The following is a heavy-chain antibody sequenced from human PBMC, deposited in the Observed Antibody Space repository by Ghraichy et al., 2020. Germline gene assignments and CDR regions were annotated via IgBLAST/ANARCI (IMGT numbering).Heavy chain of an antibody. V-gene: IGHV4-39*01. CDR3: ASLNSSGWYRLPDY. CDR1: GGSISSSSYY. Sequence: SETLSLTCTVSGGSISSSSYYWGWIRQPPGKGLEWIGSIYYSGSTYYNASLKSRVTISVDTSKNQFSLKLSSVTAADTAVYYCASLNSSGWYRLPDYWGQGTLVTVSS. D-gene: IGHD6-19*01. J-gene: IGHJ4*02. CDR2: IYYSGST.